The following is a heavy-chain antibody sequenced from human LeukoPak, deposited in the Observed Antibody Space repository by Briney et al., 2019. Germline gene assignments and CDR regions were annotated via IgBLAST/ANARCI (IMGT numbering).Heavy chain of an antibody. V-gene: IGHV1-18*01. CDR2: ISAYNGNT. CDR3: ARALGSGSYYKGTHFDY. D-gene: IGHD3-10*01. Sequence: GASVNVSCKASGYTFTSYGISWVRQAPGQGLEWMGWISAYNGNTNYAQKLQGRVTMTTDTSTSTAYMELRSLRSDDTAVYYCARALGSGSYYKGTHFDYWGQGTLVTVSS. J-gene: IGHJ4*02. CDR1: GYTFTSYG.